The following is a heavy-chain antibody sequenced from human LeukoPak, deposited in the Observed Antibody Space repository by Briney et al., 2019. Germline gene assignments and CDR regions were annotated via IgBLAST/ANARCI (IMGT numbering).Heavy chain of an antibody. CDR1: GYSFTNYW. CDR3: AASTYGSGSYVGFDS. J-gene: IGHJ4*02. D-gene: IGHD3-10*01. CDR2: MCPGDSDT. V-gene: IGHV5-51*01. Sequence: GESLKISCKGSGYSFTNYWIGWVRQMPGKGLEWMGIMCPGDSDTRYSPSFQGQITISADKSISTTYLQWSSLKASDTAMYYCAASTYGSGSYVGFDSWGQGTLVSVSS.